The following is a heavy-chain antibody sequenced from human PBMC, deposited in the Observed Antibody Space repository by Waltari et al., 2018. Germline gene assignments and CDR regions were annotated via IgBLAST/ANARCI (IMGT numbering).Heavy chain of an antibody. V-gene: IGHV4-59*01. J-gene: IGHJ6*03. D-gene: IGHD3-9*01. Sequence: QVQLQESGPGLVKPSETLSLTCTVSGGSISSYYWSWIRQPPGKGLEWIGYIYYSGSTNYNPSLKSRVTISVDTSKNQFSLRLSSVTAADTAVYYCARWSLGGYDILTGYPHYYYMDVWGKGTTVTVSS. CDR2: IYYSGST. CDR1: GGSISSYY. CDR3: ARWSLGGYDILTGYPHYYYMDV.